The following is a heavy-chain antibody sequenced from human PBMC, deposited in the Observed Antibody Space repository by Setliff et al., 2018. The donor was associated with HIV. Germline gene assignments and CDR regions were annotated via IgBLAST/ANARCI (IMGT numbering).Heavy chain of an antibody. Sequence: SETLSLTCTVSGGSISSGSYYWSWIRQPAGKGLEWIGHIYTSGSTNYNPSLKSRVTISVDTSKNQFSLKLTSVTAADTAMYYCARDRICSGGSCYVGWFNPWGQGTLVTVSS. D-gene: IGHD2-15*01. J-gene: IGHJ5*02. CDR3: ARDRICSGGSCYVGWFNP. V-gene: IGHV4-61*09. CDR2: IYTSGST. CDR1: GGSISSGSYY.